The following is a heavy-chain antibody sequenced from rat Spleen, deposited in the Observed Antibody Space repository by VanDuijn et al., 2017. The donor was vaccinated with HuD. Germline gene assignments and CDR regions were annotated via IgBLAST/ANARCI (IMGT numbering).Heavy chain of an antibody. D-gene: IGHD1-9*01. CDR1: GFTFSDYG. J-gene: IGHJ2*01. V-gene: IGHV5-29*01. Sequence: EVQLVESGGGLVQPGRSLKLSCAASGFTFSDYGMAWVRQAPTKGLEWVATISYGDRSGHSSTYYRDSVKGRFTTSRDNARSTLYLQMDSLRSEDTATYYCARRHYGYTDYFDYWGQGVMVTVSS. CDR2: ISYGDRSGHSST. CDR3: ARRHYGYTDYFDY.